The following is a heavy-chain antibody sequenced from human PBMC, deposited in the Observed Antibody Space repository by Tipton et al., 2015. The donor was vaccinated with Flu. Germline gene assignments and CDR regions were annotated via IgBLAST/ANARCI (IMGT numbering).Heavy chain of an antibody. CDR2: ITGSGGGT. CDR3: VRVSPAAQTYGMDV. V-gene: IGHV3-23*01. CDR1: GLIFRSYA. D-gene: IGHD6-25*01. J-gene: IGHJ6*02. Sequence: SLRLSCAASGLIFRSYAMSWVRQAPGKGLEWVSGITGSGGGTYYADSVKGRFIISRDNDNNMLSLQMNSLRAEDTAVYYCVRVSPAAQTYGMDVWGQGTTVTVSS.